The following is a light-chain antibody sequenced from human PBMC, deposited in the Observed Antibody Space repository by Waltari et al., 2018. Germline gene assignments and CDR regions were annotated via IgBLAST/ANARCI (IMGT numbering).Light chain of an antibody. J-gene: IGLJ2*01. CDR1: SSDVGSYNL. CDR2: EGS. V-gene: IGLV2-23*01. Sequence: QSALTQPASVSGSPGQSITISCTGTSSDVGSYNLVSWYQQHPGKAPKLMIYEGSKWPSGVSDRFSGSKSGNTASLTISGLQAEDEAYYYCCSYAGSSTVVFGGGTKLTVL. CDR3: CSYAGSSTVV.